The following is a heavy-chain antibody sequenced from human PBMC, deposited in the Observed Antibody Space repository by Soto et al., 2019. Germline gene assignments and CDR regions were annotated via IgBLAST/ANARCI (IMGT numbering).Heavy chain of an antibody. V-gene: IGHV3-73*02. CDR3: AVHNYDKGGSAEAFEK. CDR2: IRSRRNSYAT. J-gene: IGHJ3*02. D-gene: IGHD3-16*01. Sequence: EVHLVESGGGLVQPGGSLKLSCVASGLTFSGSAMLWVRQASGKGLEWVARIRSRRNSYATAYGASVNGRFAISRDDSKNTTFLEMNSLKGEDTAVYYCAVHNYDKGGSAEAFEKWGQGTRVTVSS. CDR1: GLTFSGSA.